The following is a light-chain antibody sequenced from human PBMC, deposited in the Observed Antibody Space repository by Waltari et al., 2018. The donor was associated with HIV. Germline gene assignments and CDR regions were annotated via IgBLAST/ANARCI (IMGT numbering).Light chain of an antibody. CDR2: CAS. CDR3: QQYGSSPWT. Sequence: VLTQSPATLSVSPGEGATVSCRASQSVGSNLAWYQQKPGQAPRLLIYCASSRATGIPDRFSGSGSGTDFTLTINRLEPEDFAVYYCQQYGSSPWTFGQGTKVEIK. V-gene: IGKV3-20*01. J-gene: IGKJ1*01. CDR1: QSVGSN.